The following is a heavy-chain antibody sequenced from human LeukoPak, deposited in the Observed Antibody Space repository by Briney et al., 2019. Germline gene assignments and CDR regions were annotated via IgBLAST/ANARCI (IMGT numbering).Heavy chain of an antibody. Sequence: SVKVSCKASGGTFSSYAISWVRQAPGQGLEWMGRIIPIFGTANYAQKFQGRVTITRNTSISTAYMELSSLRSEDTAVYYCARCGSGSWYYFDYWGQGTLVTVSS. CDR1: GGTFSSYA. V-gene: IGHV1-69*05. CDR2: IIPIFGTA. D-gene: IGHD3-10*01. J-gene: IGHJ4*02. CDR3: ARCGSGSWYYFDY.